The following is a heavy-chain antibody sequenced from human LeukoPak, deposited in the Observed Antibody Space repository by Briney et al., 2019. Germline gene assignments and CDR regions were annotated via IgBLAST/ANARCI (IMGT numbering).Heavy chain of an antibody. V-gene: IGHV1-2*02. J-gene: IGHJ4*02. CDR1: GYSFSGYY. D-gene: IGHD6-19*01. Sequence: ASVKVSCEASGYSFSGYYIHWVRQALGQGLEWMGCISPNSDDPKYAQTFRGRVTLTRDTSISTAYMDLSSLRSDDTAVYYCAREVRTYSSGWTLYLDYWGQGTLVTVSS. CDR2: ISPNSDDP. CDR3: AREVRTYSSGWTLYLDY.